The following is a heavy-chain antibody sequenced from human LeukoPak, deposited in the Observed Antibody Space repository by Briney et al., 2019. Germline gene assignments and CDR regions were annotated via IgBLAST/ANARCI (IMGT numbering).Heavy chain of an antibody. D-gene: IGHD5-24*01. Sequence: SGGSLRLSCAASGFTFSSYSMNWVHQAPGKGLEWVSSISSSSSYIYYADSVKGRFTISRDNAKNSLYLQMNSLRAEDTAVYYCAREMATITSLGYWGQGTLVTVSS. CDR2: ISSSSSYI. J-gene: IGHJ4*02. CDR1: GFTFSSYS. V-gene: IGHV3-21*01. CDR3: AREMATITSLGY.